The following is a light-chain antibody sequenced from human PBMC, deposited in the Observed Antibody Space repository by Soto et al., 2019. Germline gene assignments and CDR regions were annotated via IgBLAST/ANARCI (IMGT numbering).Light chain of an antibody. CDR1: QSVSSD. CDR2: GIS. CDR3: QQYDNWPWT. J-gene: IGKJ1*01. V-gene: IGKV3-15*01. Sequence: EIVMTQSPPTLSVSPGERVTLSCRASQSVSSDLAWYQQKPGQSPRLLIYGISSRATGIPARFSGSGSGTEFTLTISSLQSEDFAVYYCQQYDNWPWTFGQGTKVEFK.